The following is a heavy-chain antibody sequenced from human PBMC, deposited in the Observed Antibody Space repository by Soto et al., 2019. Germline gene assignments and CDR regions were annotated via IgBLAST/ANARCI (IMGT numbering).Heavy chain of an antibody. J-gene: IGHJ6*02. CDR2: IIPIFGTA. CDR1: GGTFSSYA. V-gene: IGHV1-69*01. Sequence: QVQLVQSGAEVRKPGSSVKVSCKASGGTFSSYAISWVRQAPGQGLEWMGGIIPIFGTANYAQKFQGRVTITADESTSTAYMELSSLRSEDTAVYYCARDRDIVVVPAAVIAGMVVWGQGTTVTVSS. CDR3: ARDRDIVVVPAAVIAGMVV. D-gene: IGHD2-2*01.